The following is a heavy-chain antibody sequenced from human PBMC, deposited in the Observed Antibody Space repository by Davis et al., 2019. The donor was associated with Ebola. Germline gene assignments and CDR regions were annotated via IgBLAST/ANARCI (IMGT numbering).Heavy chain of an antibody. CDR1: GFTFINAW. V-gene: IGHV3-15*01. J-gene: IGHJ4*02. Sequence: PGGSLRLSCEASGFTFINAWMNWVRQAPGKGLEWVGRIKSKSAGETTEYAAPVKGRFTISRDDLKNTLFLQMSSLKTEDTALYYCATDRCVGSSCFDNWGQGTLVTVSS. CDR2: IKSKSAGETT. CDR3: ATDRCVGSSCFDN. D-gene: IGHD2-2*01.